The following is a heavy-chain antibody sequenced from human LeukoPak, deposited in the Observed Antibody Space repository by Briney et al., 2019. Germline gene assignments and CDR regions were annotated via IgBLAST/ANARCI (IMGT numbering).Heavy chain of an antibody. V-gene: IGHV4-61*02. CDR3: ARASALAFDY. CDR1: GGSISSGSYY. J-gene: IGHJ4*02. D-gene: IGHD5-12*01. Sequence: SQTLSLTCTVSGGSISSGSYYWSWIRHPAGKGLEWIGRIYTSGSTNYNPSLKSRVTISVDTSKNQFSLKLSSVTAADTAVYYCARASALAFDYWGQGTLVTVSS. CDR2: IYTSGST.